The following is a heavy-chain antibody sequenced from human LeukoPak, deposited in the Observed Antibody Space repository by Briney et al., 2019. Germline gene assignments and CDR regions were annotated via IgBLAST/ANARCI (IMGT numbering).Heavy chain of an antibody. CDR1: GGSISSSSYY. CDR2: IYYSGST. CDR3: ARGTTPDYGDYAGAFDI. J-gene: IGHJ3*02. D-gene: IGHD4-17*01. V-gene: IGHV4-39*07. Sequence: SETLSLTCTVSGGSISSSSYYWGWIRQPPGKGLEWIGSIYYSGSTYYNPSLKSRVTISVDTSKNQFSLKLSSVTAADTAVYYCARGTTPDYGDYAGAFDIWGQGTMVTVSS.